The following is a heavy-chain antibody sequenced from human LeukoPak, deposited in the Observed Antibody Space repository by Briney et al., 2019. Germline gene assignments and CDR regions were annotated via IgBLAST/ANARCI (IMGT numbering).Heavy chain of an antibody. Sequence: GGSLRLSCAASGFTVSSNYMSWVRQAPGKGLEWVSVIYSGGSTYYADSVKGRFTISRDNSKNTLYLQMNSLRAEDTAVYYCARDRGSSFRWFDPWGQGTLVTVSS. CDR3: ARDRGSSFRWFDP. CDR2: IYSGGST. CDR1: GFTVSSNY. J-gene: IGHJ5*02. V-gene: IGHV3-66*01. D-gene: IGHD5-24*01.